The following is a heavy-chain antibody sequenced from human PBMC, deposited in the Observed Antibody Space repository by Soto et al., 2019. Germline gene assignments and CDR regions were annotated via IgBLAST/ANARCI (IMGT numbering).Heavy chain of an antibody. D-gene: IGHD2-15*01. CDR3: ARHRGGNNNWFDP. V-gene: IGHV5-10-1*01. CDR1: GYSFTSYW. CDR2: IDPSDSYT. Sequence: PGESLKISCKGSGYSFTSYWISWVRQMPGKGLEWMGRIDPSDSYTNYSPSFQGHVTISADKSISTAYLQWSSLKASDTAMYYCARHRGGNNNWFDPWGQGTLVTVSS. J-gene: IGHJ5*02.